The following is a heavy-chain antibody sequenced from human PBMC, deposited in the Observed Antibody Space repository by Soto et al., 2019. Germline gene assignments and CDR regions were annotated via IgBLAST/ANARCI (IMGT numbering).Heavy chain of an antibody. CDR3: ARGPYCSSTSCYLDY. V-gene: IGHV1-18*01. D-gene: IGHD2-2*01. CDR1: GYTFTSYG. CDR2: ISTYNGDT. J-gene: IGHJ4*02. Sequence: ASVKVSCKASGYTFTSYGISWVRQAPGQGLEWMGWISTYNGDTKYAQEFQGRVTMTTDTSTSTAYMGLRSLRSDDTAVYYCARGPYCSSTSCYLDYWGQGTLVTVSS.